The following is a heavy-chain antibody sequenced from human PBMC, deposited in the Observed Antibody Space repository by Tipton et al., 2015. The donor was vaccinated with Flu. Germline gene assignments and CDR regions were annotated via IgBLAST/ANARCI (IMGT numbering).Heavy chain of an antibody. CDR1: GYTFNNYW. V-gene: IGHV5-51*01. D-gene: IGHD2-2*01. J-gene: IGHJ6*02. CDR3: ARRQGEGSSTSCRHFYGMDV. CDR2: IDPADSET. Sequence: MQLVQSGAEVKKPGESLKISCKGSGYTFNNYWIVWVRQMPGKGLEWMGVIDPADSETRYSPSLQGQVSISVDKSITTAYLEWSTLKASDTAMYYCARRQGEGSSTSCRHFYGMDVWGQGTAVTVSS.